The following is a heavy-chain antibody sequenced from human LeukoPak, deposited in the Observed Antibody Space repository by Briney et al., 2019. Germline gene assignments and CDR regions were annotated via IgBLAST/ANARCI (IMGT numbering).Heavy chain of an antibody. D-gene: IGHD6-19*01. CDR3: ARDWLYSSGWAQNDY. Sequence: GGSLRLSCAASGFTFSSYWMHWVRQAPGKGLVWVSRINSDGRDTTYADSVKGRFTISRDNAMNTLYLQMNSLRAEDTAVYYCARDWLYSSGWAQNDYWGQGTLVTVSS. CDR1: GFTFSSYW. CDR2: INSDGRDT. J-gene: IGHJ4*02. V-gene: IGHV3-74*01.